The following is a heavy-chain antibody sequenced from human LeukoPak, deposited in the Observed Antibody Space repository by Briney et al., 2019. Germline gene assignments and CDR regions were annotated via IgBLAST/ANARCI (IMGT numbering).Heavy chain of an antibody. J-gene: IGHJ4*02. CDR1: GFTFSSYS. D-gene: IGHD2-8*01. CDR2: ISSSSSTI. CDR3: ARDMVYRYRWYFDY. Sequence: GGSLRLSCAASGFTFSSYSMNWVRQAPGKGLEWVSYISSSSSTINYADSVKGRFTISRDNAENSPYLQMNSLRDEDTAVYYCARDMVYRYRWYFDYWGQGTLVTVSS. V-gene: IGHV3-48*02.